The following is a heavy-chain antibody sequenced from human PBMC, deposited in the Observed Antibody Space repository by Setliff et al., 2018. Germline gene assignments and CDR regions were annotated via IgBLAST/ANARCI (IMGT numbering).Heavy chain of an antibody. D-gene: IGHD3-22*01. V-gene: IGHV3-33*01. CDR3: ATNPPKGPSGGYYYDDPYYYYMDV. Sequence: PGGSLRLSCAASGLTLINNGFHWVRQAPGKGLEWVAIIWHDGTNKYYADSVKGRFDISRDSSKNTVYLQMNSLTAEDTAVYYCATNPPKGPSGGYYYDDPYYYYMDVWGKGTTVTVS. CDR2: IWHDGTNK. J-gene: IGHJ6*03. CDR1: GLTLINNG.